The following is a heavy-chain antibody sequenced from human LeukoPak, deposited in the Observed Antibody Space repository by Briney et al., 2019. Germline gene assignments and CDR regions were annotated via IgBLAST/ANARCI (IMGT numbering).Heavy chain of an antibody. J-gene: IGHJ4*02. V-gene: IGHV1-2*02. CDR3: ARDEDWGPDY. Sequence: GASVKVSCEASGDTLTGHYMHWIRQAPGQGLEWVGWIAPNGGGTYYAQNFLGRVTVTRDTSINTVYMELNSLTSGDTAVYYCARDEDWGPDYWGQGTLVTISS. D-gene: IGHD7-27*01. CDR1: GDTLTGHY. CDR2: IAPNGGGT.